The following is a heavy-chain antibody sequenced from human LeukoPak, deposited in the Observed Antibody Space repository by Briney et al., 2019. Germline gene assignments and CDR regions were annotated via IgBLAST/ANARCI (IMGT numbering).Heavy chain of an antibody. CDR1: GYTFTSYY. D-gene: IGHD3/OR15-3a*01. CDR2: INPSGGST. V-gene: IGHV1-46*01. J-gene: IGHJ4*02. Sequence: ASVKASCKASGYTFTSYYMHWVRQAPGQGLEWMGIINPSGGSTSYAQKFQGRVTMTRDTSTSTVYMELSSLRSEDTAVYYCARLRLDGDYVDYWGQGTLVTVSS. CDR3: ARLRLDGDYVDY.